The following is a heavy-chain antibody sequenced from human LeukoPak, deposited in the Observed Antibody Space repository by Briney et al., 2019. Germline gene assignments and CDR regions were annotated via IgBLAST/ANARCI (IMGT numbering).Heavy chain of an antibody. Sequence: SETLSLTCTVSGGSISGPGHYWGWIRQPPGKELEWIGSFYYSGGTYYNPSLKSRVTISIDTSKNQFSLKLTSVTAADTAVYYCARDGYNYGLDRFDYWGQGILVTVSS. CDR3: ARDGYNYGLDRFDY. CDR1: GGSISGPGHY. D-gene: IGHD5-18*01. J-gene: IGHJ4*02. V-gene: IGHV4-39*07. CDR2: FYYSGGT.